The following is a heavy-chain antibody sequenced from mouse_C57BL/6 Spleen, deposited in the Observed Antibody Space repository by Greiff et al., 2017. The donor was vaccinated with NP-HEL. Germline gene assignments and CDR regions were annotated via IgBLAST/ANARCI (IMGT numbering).Heavy chain of an antibody. CDR1: GYTFTSYG. J-gene: IGHJ2*01. CDR2: IYPRSGNT. D-gene: IGHD1-1*01. Sequence: VQLQQSGAELARPGASVKLSCKASGYTFTSYGISWVKQRTGQGLEWIGEIYPRSGNTYYNEKFTGKATLTADESSSTAYMELRSLTSEDSAVYFCAREGGYYYGSSRYFDYWGQGTTLTVSS. CDR3: AREGGYYYGSSRYFDY. V-gene: IGHV1-81*01.